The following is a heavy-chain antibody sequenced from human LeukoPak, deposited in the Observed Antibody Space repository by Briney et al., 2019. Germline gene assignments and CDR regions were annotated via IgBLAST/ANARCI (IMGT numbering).Heavy chain of an antibody. V-gene: IGHV4-30-4*01. CDR1: GGSISSGDYY. CDR2: IYYSGST. J-gene: IGHJ6*02. CDR3: ASGYSSSWYGGYYGMDV. Sequence: SETLSLTCTVSGGSISSGDYYWSWIRQPPGKGLEWIGYIYYSGSTYYNPSLKSRVTISVDTSKNQFSLKLSSVTAADTAVYYCASGYSSSWYGGYYGMDVWGQGTTVTVSS. D-gene: IGHD6-13*01.